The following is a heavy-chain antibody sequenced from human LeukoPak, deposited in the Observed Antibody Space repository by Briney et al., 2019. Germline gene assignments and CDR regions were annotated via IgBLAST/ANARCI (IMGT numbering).Heavy chain of an antibody. V-gene: IGHV4-59*08. CDR2: ISDIGSI. J-gene: IGHJ4*02. CDR1: GGSISSYY. CDR3: AGHHPRNTVDF. Sequence: IPSETLSLTCTVSGGSISSYYWSWIRQPPGKGLEWIAYISDIGSINYNPSLKSRVTISLDTSKNQFSLELSSVTAADTAVYYCAGHHPRNTVDFWGQGTLVTVSS. D-gene: IGHD2-8*02.